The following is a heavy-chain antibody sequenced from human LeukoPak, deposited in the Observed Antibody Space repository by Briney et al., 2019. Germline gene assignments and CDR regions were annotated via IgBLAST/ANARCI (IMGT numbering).Heavy chain of an antibody. V-gene: IGHV3-11*06. Sequence: GGSLRLSCAASGFTFSDYYMSWIRQAPGKGLEWVSYISSSSSYTNHADSVKGRFTISRDNAKNSLYLQMNSLRAEDTAVYYCARSYSGYDWPATFDYWGQGTLVTVSS. J-gene: IGHJ4*02. CDR3: ARSYSGYDWPATFDY. CDR1: GFTFSDYY. CDR2: ISSSSSYT. D-gene: IGHD5-12*01.